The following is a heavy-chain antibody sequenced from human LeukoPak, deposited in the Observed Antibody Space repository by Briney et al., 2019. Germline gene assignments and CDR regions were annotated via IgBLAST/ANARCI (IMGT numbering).Heavy chain of an antibody. Sequence: KPGGSLRLSCAASGFTFSSYSMNWVRQAPGKGLEWVPSISSSSSHIYYADSVKGRFTISRDNAKNSLYLQMNSLRAEDTAVYYCARGVGATTVDYWGQGTLVTVSS. CDR2: ISSSSSHI. V-gene: IGHV3-21*01. D-gene: IGHD1-26*01. CDR3: ARGVGATTVDY. J-gene: IGHJ4*02. CDR1: GFTFSSYS.